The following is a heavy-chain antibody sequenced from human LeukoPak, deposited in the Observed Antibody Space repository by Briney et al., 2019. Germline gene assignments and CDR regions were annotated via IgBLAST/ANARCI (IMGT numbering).Heavy chain of an antibody. V-gene: IGHV4-4*02. CDR3: ARGGYSSSFDY. CDR2: IHHSGST. J-gene: IGHJ4*02. CDR1: GDSITSGNW. Sequence: SETLSLTCAVSGDSITSGNWWTWVRQPPGKGLEWIGEIHHSGSTTYNPSLESRVTMSVDRSKNQFSLKLSSVTAADTAVYYCARGGYSSSFDYWGQGTLVTVSS. D-gene: IGHD6-6*01.